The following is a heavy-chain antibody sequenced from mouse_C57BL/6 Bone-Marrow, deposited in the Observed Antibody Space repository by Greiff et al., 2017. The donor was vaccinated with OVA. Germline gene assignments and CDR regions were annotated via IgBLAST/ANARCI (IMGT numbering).Heavy chain of an antibody. CDR2: INPYNGGT. D-gene: IGHD1-1*01. V-gene: IGHV1-19*01. CDR3: ASPYYYGSSRSAY. J-gene: IGHJ3*01. CDR1: GYTFTDYY. Sequence: VQLQQSGPVLVKPGASVKMSCKASGYTFTDYYMNWVKQSHGKSLEWIGVINPYNGGTSYNQKFKGKATLTVDKSSSTAYMELNSLTSEDSAVYYCASPYYYGSSRSAYWGQGTLVTVSA.